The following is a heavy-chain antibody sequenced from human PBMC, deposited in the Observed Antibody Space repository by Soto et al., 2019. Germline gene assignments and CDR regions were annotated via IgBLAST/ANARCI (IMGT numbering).Heavy chain of an antibody. Sequence: GGSLRLSCTASGFSFITYSMNLVRQAPGKGLEWISYISSDSKTIDYSDSVKGRFTISRDNARNSLYLQMKSLRAEDTAVYYCARDRFGRFQRSGGACYDFWGQGTRVTVSS. CDR3: ARDRFGRFQRSGGACYDF. J-gene: IGHJ4*02. CDR2: ISSDSKTI. D-gene: IGHD2-15*01. CDR1: GFSFITYS. V-gene: IGHV3-48*01.